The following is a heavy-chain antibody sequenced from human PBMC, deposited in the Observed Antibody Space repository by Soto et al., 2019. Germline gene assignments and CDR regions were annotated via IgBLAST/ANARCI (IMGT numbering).Heavy chain of an antibody. D-gene: IGHD6-13*01. J-gene: IGHJ4*02. Sequence: QVQLQQWGAGLLKPSETLSLTCAVYGGSFSGYYWSWIRQPPGKGLEWIGEITHSGRTNYNPSLKSRVTISEVRSKIQVSMKLSSVTAADTAVYYCAGWYGSRGLFDSWGQGTLVPVYS. CDR1: GGSFSGYY. CDR3: AGWYGSRGLFDS. V-gene: IGHV4-34*01. CDR2: ITHSGRT.